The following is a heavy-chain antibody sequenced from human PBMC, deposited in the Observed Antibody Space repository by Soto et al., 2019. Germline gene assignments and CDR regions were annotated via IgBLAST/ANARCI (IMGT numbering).Heavy chain of an antibody. CDR3: AREWIATTGSDY. J-gene: IGHJ4*02. CDR2: IYYSGST. V-gene: IGHV4-59*01. D-gene: IGHD1-1*01. CDR1: GGSISSYY. Sequence: PSETLSLTCTVSGGSISSYYWSWIRQPPGKGLEWIGYIYYSGSTNYNPSLKSRVTISVDTSKNQFSLKLSSVTAADTAVYYCAREWIATTGSDYWGQGTLVTVSS.